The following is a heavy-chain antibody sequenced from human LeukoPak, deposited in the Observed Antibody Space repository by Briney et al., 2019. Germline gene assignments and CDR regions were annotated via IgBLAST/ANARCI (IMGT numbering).Heavy chain of an antibody. CDR3: ARGENYVGSGDY. CDR1: GVSINSGAFH. J-gene: IGHJ4*02. CDR2: IYNSGSA. V-gene: IGHV4-31*03. Sequence: SQTLSLTCTVSGVSINSGAFHWTWLPQLPGTGLEYFGHIYNSGSAHYNPFLQSRVTISVDTSKRQFSLRLSSVTAADTAVYYCARGENYVGSGDYWGQGTLVTVSS. D-gene: IGHD3-10*01.